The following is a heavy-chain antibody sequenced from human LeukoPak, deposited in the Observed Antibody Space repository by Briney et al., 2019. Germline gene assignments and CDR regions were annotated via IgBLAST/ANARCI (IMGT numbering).Heavy chain of an antibody. CDR1: GFTFNTYG. J-gene: IGHJ4*02. V-gene: IGHV3-33*06. CDR2: IWYDGSNK. Sequence: GRSLRLSCGASGFTFNTYGMNWVRLAPGKGLEWVAVIWYDGSNKYYADSVKGRFTISRDNSKNTVYLQMNSLRGEDTAVYYCAKSGIAAAGQRGYFDYWGQGTLVTVSS. CDR3: AKSGIAAAGQRGYFDY. D-gene: IGHD6-13*01.